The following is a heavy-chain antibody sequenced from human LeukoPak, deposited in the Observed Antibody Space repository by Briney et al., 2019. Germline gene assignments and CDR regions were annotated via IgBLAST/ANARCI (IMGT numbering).Heavy chain of an antibody. CDR1: GFTFSSCA. Sequence: PGGSLRLSCAASGFTFSSCAMSWVRQAPGKGLEWVSAISGSGGSTYYADSVKGRFTISRDNSKNTLYLQMNSLRAEDTAVYYCAKITGCSSTSCYSHWGQGTLVTVSS. J-gene: IGHJ4*02. D-gene: IGHD2-2*01. CDR2: ISGSGGST. V-gene: IGHV3-23*01. CDR3: AKITGCSSTSCYSH.